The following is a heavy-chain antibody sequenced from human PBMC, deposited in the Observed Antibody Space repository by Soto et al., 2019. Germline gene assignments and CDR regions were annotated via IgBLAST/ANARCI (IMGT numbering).Heavy chain of an antibody. D-gene: IGHD4-4*01. CDR1: GGSISSSSHH. V-gene: IGHV2-70*01. CDR2: IDWDDDK. J-gene: IGHJ6*02. Sequence: TLSLTCTVSGGSISSSSHHWAWIRQPPGKALEWLALIDWDDDKYYRTSLKTRLTISKDTSKKQVVLTMTNMDPLDTATFYCARLTTRHYYYGMDVWGQGTTVTVSS. CDR3: ARLTTRHYYYGMDV.